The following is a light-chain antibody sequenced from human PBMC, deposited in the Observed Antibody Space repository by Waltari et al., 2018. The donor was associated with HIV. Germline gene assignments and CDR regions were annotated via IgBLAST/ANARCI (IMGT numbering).Light chain of an antibody. CDR2: DNN. J-gene: IGLJ2*01. V-gene: IGLV1-51*01. CDR3: GTWDSSLSAVV. CDR1: SSNLGNII. Sequence: QSVLTQPPSVSAAHGQKVTISPSGSSSNLGNIIVSGYQQLPGTAPKLLIYDNNKRPSGIPDRFSGSKSGTSATLGITGLQTGDEADYYCGTWDSSLSAVVFGGGTKLTVL.